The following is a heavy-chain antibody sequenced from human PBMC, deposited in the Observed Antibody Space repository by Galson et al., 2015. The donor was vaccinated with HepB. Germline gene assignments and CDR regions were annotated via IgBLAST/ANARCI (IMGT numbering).Heavy chain of an antibody. CDR1: GYTFTGYY. CDR3: AGARAYCGGDCYSSAFDY. V-gene: IGHV1-2*02. D-gene: IGHD2-21*02. J-gene: IGHJ4*02. CDR2: INPNSGGT. Sequence: VKVSCKASGYTFTGYYMHWVRQAPGQGLEWMGWINPNSGGTNYAQKFQGRVTMTRDTSISTAYMELSRLRSDDTAVYYCAGARAYCGGDCYSSAFDYWGQGTLVTVSS.